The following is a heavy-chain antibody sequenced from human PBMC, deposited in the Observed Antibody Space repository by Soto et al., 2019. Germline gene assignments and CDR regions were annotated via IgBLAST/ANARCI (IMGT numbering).Heavy chain of an antibody. J-gene: IGHJ4*02. CDR3: ARHLAAGDV. D-gene: IGHD2-8*02. Sequence: QVQLVPSGAEVKKPGASVKFSCTASGYTFINYYIHLVRQAPGHGLEWMAIINPTGGSTNYAQKFQGRRTLTMDTSTTTVYMELSSLPSEDTAIYYCARHLAAGDVWGQGTLVTVSS. CDR2: INPTGGST. V-gene: IGHV1-46*01. CDR1: GYTFINYY.